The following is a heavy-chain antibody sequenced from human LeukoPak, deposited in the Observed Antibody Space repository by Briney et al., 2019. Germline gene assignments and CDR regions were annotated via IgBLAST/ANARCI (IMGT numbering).Heavy chain of an antibody. CDR2: INPSGGST. V-gene: IGHV1-46*01. CDR3: AREGYAPISDIVVVPAAMAY. J-gene: IGHJ4*02. D-gene: IGHD2-2*01. Sequence: ASVKVSCKASGYTFTSYYMHWVRQAPGQGLEWMGIINPSGGSTSYAQKFQGRVTMTRDTSTSTVYMELSSLRSEDTAVYYCAREGYAPISDIVVVPAAMAYWGQGTLVTVSS. CDR1: GYTFTSYY.